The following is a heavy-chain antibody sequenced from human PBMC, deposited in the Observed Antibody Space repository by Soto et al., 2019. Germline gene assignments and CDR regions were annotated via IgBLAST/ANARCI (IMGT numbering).Heavy chain of an antibody. D-gene: IGHD2-2*01. CDR1: GGSISGYY. CDR3: AKHVVFASGGTSFDF. J-gene: IGHJ4*02. V-gene: IGHV4-59*08. CDR2: IYYTGST. Sequence: SETLSLTCTVSGGSISGYYWSWIRQPPGKGLEWLGYIYYTGSTNYNPSLKSRLTISVDTSKNQFSLKLSSVTAADTAVYYCAKHVVFASGGTSFDFWGQGILVTVS.